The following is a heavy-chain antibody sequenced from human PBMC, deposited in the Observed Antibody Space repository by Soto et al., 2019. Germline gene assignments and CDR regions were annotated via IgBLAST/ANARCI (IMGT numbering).Heavy chain of an antibody. Sequence: QVQLVQSGAEVKKPGSSVKVSCKASGGTFSSYTISWVRQAPGQGLEWMGRIIPILGIANYAQKFQGRVRITADKSTSPAYMELSSLRSEDTAVYYCARVALPANTRTRGWYYYYMDVWGKGTTVTVSS. CDR1: GGTFSSYT. D-gene: IGHD3-10*01. CDR2: IIPILGIA. CDR3: ARVALPANTRTRGWYYYYMDV. V-gene: IGHV1-69*02. J-gene: IGHJ6*03.